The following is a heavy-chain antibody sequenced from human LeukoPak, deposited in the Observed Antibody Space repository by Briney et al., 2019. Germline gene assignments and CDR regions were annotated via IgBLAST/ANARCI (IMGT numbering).Heavy chain of an antibody. Sequence: SETLSLTCAVYGRSFSGYYWSWIRQPPGKGLEWIGEINHSGSTNYNPSLKSRVTISVDTSKNQFSLKLSSVTAADTAVYYCASRYCSSTSCRIDYWGQGTLVTVSS. CDR1: GRSFSGYY. J-gene: IGHJ4*02. CDR3: ASRYCSSTSCRIDY. D-gene: IGHD2-2*01. CDR2: INHSGST. V-gene: IGHV4-34*01.